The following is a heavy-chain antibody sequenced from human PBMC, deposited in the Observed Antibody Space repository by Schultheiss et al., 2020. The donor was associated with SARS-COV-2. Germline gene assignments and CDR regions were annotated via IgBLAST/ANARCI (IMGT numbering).Heavy chain of an antibody. D-gene: IGHD6-13*01. J-gene: IGHJ4*02. CDR3: AREGYSSSWHLYYFDY. Sequence: GGSLRLSCAASGFTFSSYAMHWVRQAPGKGLVWVSRINSDGSSTSYADSVKGRFTISRDNAKNTLYLQMNSLRAEDTAVYYCAREGYSSSWHLYYFDYWGQGTLVTVSS. CDR2: INSDGSST. V-gene: IGHV3-74*01. CDR1: GFTFSSYA.